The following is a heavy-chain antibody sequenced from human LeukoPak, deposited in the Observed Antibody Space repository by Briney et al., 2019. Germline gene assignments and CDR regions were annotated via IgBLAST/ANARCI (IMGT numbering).Heavy chain of an antibody. CDR3: ARSCLSSSWYDYYYYMDV. V-gene: IGHV1-8*01. CDR2: MNPNSGNT. D-gene: IGHD6-13*01. J-gene: IGHJ6*03. Sequence: ASVKVSCKASGYTFTSYDINWVRQATGQGLEWMGWMNPNSGNTGYAQKFQGRVTMTRNTSISTAYMELSSLRSEDTAVYYCARSCLSSSWYDYYYYMDVWGKGTTVTISS. CDR1: GYTFTSYD.